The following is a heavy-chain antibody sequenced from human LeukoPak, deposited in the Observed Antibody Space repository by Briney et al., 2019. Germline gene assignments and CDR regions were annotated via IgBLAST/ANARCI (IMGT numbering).Heavy chain of an antibody. D-gene: IGHD2-2*01. CDR3: ARDLRGSIEY. Sequence: GGSLRLSCAASGFTFSSYEMNWVRQAPGKGLEWVSNIASSGYTIYYADSVRGRFTISRDNAKNSLYLQMNSLRAEDTAVYYCARDLRGSIEYWGQGTLVTVSS. V-gene: IGHV3-48*03. CDR1: GFTFSSYE. CDR2: IASSGYTI. J-gene: IGHJ4*02.